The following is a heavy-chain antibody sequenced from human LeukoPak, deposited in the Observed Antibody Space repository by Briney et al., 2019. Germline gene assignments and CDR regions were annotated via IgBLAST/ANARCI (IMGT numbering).Heavy chain of an antibody. J-gene: IGHJ5*02. CDR3: ARNLVRGVFPDFDP. V-gene: IGHV3-48*02. CDR1: GFTFSTYS. D-gene: IGHD3-10*01. CDR2: ISSRRNTI. Sequence: GGSLRLSCAASGFTFSTYSMNWVRQAPGKGLEWVSYISSRRNTIYYADSVKGRFTISRDNAKNSLYLQMNSLRDEDTAVYYCARNLVRGVFPDFDPWGQGTQVPVSS.